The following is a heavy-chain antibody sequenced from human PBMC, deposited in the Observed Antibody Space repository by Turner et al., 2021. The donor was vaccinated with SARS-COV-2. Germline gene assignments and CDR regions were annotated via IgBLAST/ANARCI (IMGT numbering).Heavy chain of an antibody. CDR1: GYTFTDYY. J-gene: IGHJ4*02. V-gene: IGHV1-2*02. D-gene: IGHD5-18*01. Sequence: QVQLVQSGAEVKKPGATVKVSCKTSGYTFTDYYVHWVRQAPGQGLEWMGWINPNSGGTNYAQKFLGRVTMARDTSISTAYMELSWLRSEDTAVYYCARTFTAMVRVDYWGQGTLVTVSS. CDR2: INPNSGGT. CDR3: ARTFTAMVRVDY.